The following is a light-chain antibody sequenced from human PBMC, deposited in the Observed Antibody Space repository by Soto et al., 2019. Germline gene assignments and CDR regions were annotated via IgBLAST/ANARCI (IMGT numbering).Light chain of an antibody. J-gene: IGKJ1*01. Sequence: DIQMTQSPSTLSASVGDRVTITCRASQTVERWLAWYQQKPGKAPNLVISDVSSLERGVPSRFSGSGSGTEFTLTISGLQPDDFATYYCQQYNSYSRTFGQGTKVDIK. V-gene: IGKV1-5*01. CDR1: QTVERW. CDR2: DVS. CDR3: QQYNSYSRT.